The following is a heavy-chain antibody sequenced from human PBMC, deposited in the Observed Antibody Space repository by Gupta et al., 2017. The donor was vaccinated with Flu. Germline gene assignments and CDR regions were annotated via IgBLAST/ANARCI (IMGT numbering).Heavy chain of an antibody. CDR2: ISHSGDT. V-gene: IGHV4-39*01. D-gene: IGHD5-12*01. Sequence: QLQLQESGPGLVKPSETLSLTCSVSGGSITNTLYYWGCIRQTPGKGLEWIGSISHSGDTFYNPSLKGRATMSLDTSKNQFSLNVNSVTVADTAVYYCAGRRDGYNLGVDYWGQGSLVPVSS. CDR3: AGRRDGYNLGVDY. CDR1: GGSITNTLYY. J-gene: IGHJ4*02.